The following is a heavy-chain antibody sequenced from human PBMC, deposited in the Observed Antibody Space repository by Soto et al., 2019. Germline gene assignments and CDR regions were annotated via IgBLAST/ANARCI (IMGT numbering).Heavy chain of an antibody. CDR1: GGSISSGGYS. CDR3: ARSGAVAGTTRNLDY. J-gene: IGHJ4*02. Sequence: PSETLSLTCAVSGGSISSGGYSWSWIRQPPGKGLEWIGYIYYSGSTNYNPSLKSRVTISVDTSKNQFSLKLRSVTAADTAVYYCARSGAVAGTTRNLDYWGQGTLVTVSS. V-gene: IGHV4-61*08. D-gene: IGHD6-19*01. CDR2: IYYSGST.